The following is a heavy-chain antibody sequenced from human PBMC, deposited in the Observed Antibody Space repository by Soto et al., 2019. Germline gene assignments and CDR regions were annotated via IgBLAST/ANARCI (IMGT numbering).Heavy chain of an antibody. CDR3: ARVGFPGGGYADYRTFEF. Sequence: EVQLLESGGGLVQPGGSLRLSCAASGFTFSSYAMSWVRQAPGKGLEWVAAISGSGGSTYYSDSVKVRFTISRDNSKNTLYLQMNGLRAEDTAVYYCARVGFPGGGYADYRTFEFWGQGTLVTVCS. V-gene: IGHV3-23*01. CDR1: GFTFSSYA. D-gene: IGHD4-17*01. CDR2: ISGSGGST. J-gene: IGHJ4*02.